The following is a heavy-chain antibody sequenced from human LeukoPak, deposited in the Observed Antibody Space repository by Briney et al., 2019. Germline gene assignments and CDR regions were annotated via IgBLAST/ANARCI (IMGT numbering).Heavy chain of an antibody. Sequence: GGSLRLSCAASGFTFSSYAMSWVRQAPGKGLVWVSRINTDGSSTSYADSVKGRFTISRDNAKNTLYLQMNSLRAEDTAVYYCARDVLKYYYGSGLDYWGQGTLVTVSS. D-gene: IGHD3-10*01. CDR2: INTDGSST. CDR1: GFTFSSYA. J-gene: IGHJ4*02. CDR3: ARDVLKYYYGSGLDY. V-gene: IGHV3-74*01.